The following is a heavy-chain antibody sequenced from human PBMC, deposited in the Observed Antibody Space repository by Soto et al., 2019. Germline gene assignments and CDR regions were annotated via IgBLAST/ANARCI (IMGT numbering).Heavy chain of an antibody. J-gene: IGHJ6*02. V-gene: IGHV1-69*13. CDR3: ARRVVVTSVRDIAYYYYGLDV. Sequence: ASVKVSCKAFGGTFSSYAICWVRLAPGQGLEWMGGIIPMFDSTNYAQKFQGRVTITADESTSTAFMELSSLRSEDTAVYYCARRVVVTSVRDIAYYYYGLDVWGQGTTVTVS. CDR2: IIPMFDST. D-gene: IGHD2-21*02. CDR1: GGTFSSYA.